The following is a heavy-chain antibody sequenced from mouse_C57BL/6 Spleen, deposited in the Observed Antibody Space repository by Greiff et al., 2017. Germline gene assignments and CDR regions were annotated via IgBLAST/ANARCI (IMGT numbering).Heavy chain of an antibody. D-gene: IGHD1-1*01. CDR2: ISDGGSYT. CDR1: GFTFSSYA. Sequence: EVMLVESGGGLVKPGGSLKLSCAASGFTFSSYAMSWVRQTPEKRLEWVATISDGGSYTYYPDNVKGRFTISRDNAKNNLYLQMSHLKSEDTAMYYCERDRITTVVARDWYFDVWGTGTTVTVSS. V-gene: IGHV5-4*01. J-gene: IGHJ1*03. CDR3: ERDRITTVVARDWYFDV.